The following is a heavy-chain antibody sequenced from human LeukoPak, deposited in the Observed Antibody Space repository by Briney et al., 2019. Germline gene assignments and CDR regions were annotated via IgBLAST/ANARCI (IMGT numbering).Heavy chain of an antibody. Sequence: SETLSLTCTVSGGSISSYYWSWIRQPPGKGLEWIGYIYYSGSTNYNPSLKSRVTISVDTSKNQFSLKLSSVTAADTAVYYCAREKNGNEPFDYWGQGTLVTVSS. CDR3: AREKNGNEPFDY. CDR1: GGSISSYY. V-gene: IGHV4-59*01. D-gene: IGHD4-23*01. CDR2: IYYSGST. J-gene: IGHJ4*02.